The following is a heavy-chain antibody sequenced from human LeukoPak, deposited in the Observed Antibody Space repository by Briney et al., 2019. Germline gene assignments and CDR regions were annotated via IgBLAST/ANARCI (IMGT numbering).Heavy chain of an antibody. V-gene: IGHV6-1*01. CDR3: ARDGGGPNDYGHHGFDY. CDR2: TYYRSKWYN. CDR1: GDSVSSNSAA. D-gene: IGHD4-17*01. J-gene: IGHJ4*02. Sequence: SQTLSLTCAISGDSVSSNSAAWNWIRQSPSRGLEWLGRTYYRSKWYNDYAVSVKSRITINPDTSKNQFSLQLNSVTPEDTAVYYCARDGGGPNDYGHHGFDYWGQGTLVTVSS.